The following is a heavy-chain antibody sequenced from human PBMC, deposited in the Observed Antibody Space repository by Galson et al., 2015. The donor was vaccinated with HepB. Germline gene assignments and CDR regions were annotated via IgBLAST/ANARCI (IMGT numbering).Heavy chain of an antibody. CDR1: GFSLRTYGMC. V-gene: IGHV2-70*20. CDR3: ARAEGYYDRSGKYLEGYHNGMYV. CDR2: IDWDDDE. D-gene: IGHD3-22*01. Sequence: PALVKPTQTLTLTCSFSGFSLRTYGMCVTWVRQSPGKALEWLALIDWDDDEYYSTSLKTRLRISKDTSKNQVVLTMANMDPLDTATYYCARAEGYYDRSGKYLEGYHNGMYVWVQGTTVTVFS. J-gene: IGHJ6*02.